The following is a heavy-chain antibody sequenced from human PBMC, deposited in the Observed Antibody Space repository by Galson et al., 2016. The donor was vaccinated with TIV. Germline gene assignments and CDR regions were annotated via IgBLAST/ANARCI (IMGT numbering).Heavy chain of an antibody. V-gene: IGHV1-18*04. Sequence: SVKVSCKASGYTFTNYGISWVRQAPGQGLEWMGWISGYDTTTEYVQKLQDRVTMTKDTSTSPAYMKLRSLRYDDTAVYYCARDAPYSSSWSIDYWGQGSLVTVSS. CDR2: ISGYDTTT. J-gene: IGHJ4*02. D-gene: IGHD6-13*01. CDR3: ARDAPYSSSWSIDY. CDR1: GYTFTNYG.